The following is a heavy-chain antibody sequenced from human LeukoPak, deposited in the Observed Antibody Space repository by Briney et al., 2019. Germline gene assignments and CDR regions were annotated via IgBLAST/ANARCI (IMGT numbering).Heavy chain of an antibody. CDR2: IYYSGST. CDR1: AGSISSSY. Sequence: SETLSLTCSVSAGSISSSYWSWIRQPPGKGLEWIGYIYYSGSTNYNPSLKSRVTISVDTSKNQFSLKLNSVTAADTAVYYCARQGPLTTAVTTRTNPFDYWGQGTLVTVSS. V-gene: IGHV4-59*08. J-gene: IGHJ4*02. CDR3: ARQGPLTTAVTTRTNPFDY. D-gene: IGHD4-11*01.